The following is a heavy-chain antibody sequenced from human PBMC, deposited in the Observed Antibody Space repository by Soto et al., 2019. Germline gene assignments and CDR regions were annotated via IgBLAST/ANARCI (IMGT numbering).Heavy chain of an antibody. Sequence: PGGSLRLSCAASGFTFSSYAMSWVRQAPGKGLEWVSAISGSGGSTYYADSVKGRFTISRDNSKNTLYLQMNSLRAEDTAVYYCASIHTVTWSLFDYWGQGTLVTVSS. CDR1: GFTFSSYA. CDR3: ASIHTVTWSLFDY. D-gene: IGHD4-17*01. CDR2: ISGSGGST. V-gene: IGHV3-23*01. J-gene: IGHJ4*02.